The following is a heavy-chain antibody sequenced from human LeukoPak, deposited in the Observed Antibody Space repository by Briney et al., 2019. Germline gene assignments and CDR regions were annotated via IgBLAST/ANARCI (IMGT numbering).Heavy chain of an antibody. CDR2: IYPGDSNT. Sequence: GESLKISCKGSGYSSTRYWIGWVRQMPGKGLEWMGIIYPGDSNTRYSPSFQGQVTISVDKSISTAYLQWSSLKASDTAMYYCARHFGYSSSWFVDYWGQGTLVTVSS. J-gene: IGHJ4*02. V-gene: IGHV5-51*01. CDR3: ARHFGYSSSWFVDY. D-gene: IGHD6-13*01. CDR1: GYSSTRYW.